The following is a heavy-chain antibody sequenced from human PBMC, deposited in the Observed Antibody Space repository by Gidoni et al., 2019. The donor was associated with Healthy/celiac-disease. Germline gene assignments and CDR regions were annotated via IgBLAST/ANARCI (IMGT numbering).Heavy chain of an antibody. D-gene: IGHD3-10*01. J-gene: IGHJ4*02. Sequence: QVQLVQSGAEVKKPGSSVNVSCKASGGPFSSYANSWLLQAPGQGIEWMGRIIPILGIANYAQKSQVRVTITADKSKSTAYRGLSSLRSEYTAVYYCARDDRRVRGCEAYWGQVTLVTVSS. CDR1: GGPFSSYA. V-gene: IGHV1-69*04. CDR2: IIPILGIA. CDR3: ARDDRRVRGCEAY.